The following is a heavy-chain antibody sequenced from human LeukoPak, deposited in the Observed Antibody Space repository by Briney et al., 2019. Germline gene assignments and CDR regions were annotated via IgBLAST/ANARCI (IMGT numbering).Heavy chain of an antibody. D-gene: IGHD1-26*01. CDR2: ISRSSSDI. CDR3: ARAFNSGSSDY. CDR1: GFTFRTYS. V-gene: IGHV3-21*01. J-gene: IGHJ4*02. Sequence: GGSLRLSCAASGFTFRTYSMNWVRQAPGKGLEWVSSISRSSSDINYADSVKGRFTISRDNAKNSLYLQMNSLRAEDTALYYCARAFNSGSSDYWSQGTLVTVSS.